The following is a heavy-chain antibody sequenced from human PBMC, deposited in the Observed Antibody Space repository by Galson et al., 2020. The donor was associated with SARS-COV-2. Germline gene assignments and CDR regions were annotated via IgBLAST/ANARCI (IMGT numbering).Heavy chain of an antibody. J-gene: IGHJ5*02. V-gene: IGHV4-39*01. D-gene: IGHD2-2*01. CDR2: IYHRGTA. CDR1: GDSIKTKSYY. Sequence: SETLSLTCSVSGDSIKTKSYYWAWIRQSPGKGLEWIGNIYHRGTAYYNPYLKSRATISIDTSMNRFSLRLTSVTASDTAIYYCARQSMKIVVVPSATITGWFDPWGLGTLVTVSS. CDR3: ARQSMKIVVVPSATITGWFDP.